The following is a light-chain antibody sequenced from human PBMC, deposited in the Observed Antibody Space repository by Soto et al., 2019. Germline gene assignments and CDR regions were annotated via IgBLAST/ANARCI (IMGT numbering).Light chain of an antibody. CDR2: GAS. CDR3: LHYNSSPPYT. Sequence: EIVLTQSPGTLSLSPGERATLSCRASQRISSSYLAWYQQKPGQAPRLLIYGASSRATGIPDRFSGSGSGTDFTLTISRLEPEDFAVYYCLHYNSSPPYTFGQGTKLEIK. V-gene: IGKV3-20*01. CDR1: QRISSSY. J-gene: IGKJ2*01.